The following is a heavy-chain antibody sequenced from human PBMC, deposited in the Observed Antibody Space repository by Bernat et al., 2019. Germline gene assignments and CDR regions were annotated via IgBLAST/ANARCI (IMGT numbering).Heavy chain of an antibody. CDR2: INHSGSA. Sequence: QVQLQQWGAGLLKPSETLSLTCAVYGGSFSGYYWSWIRQPPGKGLEWIGEINHSGSANYNPSLKSRVTISEDTSKKQFSLKLRSVTAADTAVYYCVRGGYCSGCNCYGNYYYMDVWDKGTTVTVSS. CDR1: GGSFSGYY. D-gene: IGHD2-15*01. J-gene: IGHJ6*03. V-gene: IGHV4-34*01. CDR3: VRGGYCSGCNCYGNYYYMDV.